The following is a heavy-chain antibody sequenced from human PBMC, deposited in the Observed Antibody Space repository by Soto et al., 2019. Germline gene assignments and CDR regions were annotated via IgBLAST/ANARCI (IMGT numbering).Heavy chain of an antibody. CDR1: GFPFSDYA. V-gene: IGHV3-30*18. CDR2: VSHDGRNT. Sequence: VQMVESGGGVVQPGRSLRLSWAASGFPFSDYAMHWVRQAPGKGLEWVAVVSHDGRNTHYAASVKGRFTISRDSSKNTVSLEMTSLRAEDTAIFYCAKGGRQWLVTSDFNYWGQGALVTVSS. CDR3: AKGGRQWLVTSDFNY. J-gene: IGHJ4*02. D-gene: IGHD6-19*01.